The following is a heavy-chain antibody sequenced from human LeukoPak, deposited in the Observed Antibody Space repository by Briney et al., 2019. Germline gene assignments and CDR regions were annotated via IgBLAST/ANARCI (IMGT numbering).Heavy chain of an antibody. CDR2: ISAYNGNT. J-gene: IGHJ4*02. CDR1: GCTFPSYG. CDR3: ASDLGIVDTINIDY. D-gene: IGHD5-12*01. V-gene: IGHV1-18*01. Sequence: ASVKVSCKAAGCTFPSYGISWGRQAPGQELECMGWISAYNGNTNYSQKLHGRVTMTTDTSTSTAYMELRSLRAEDTAVYNSASDLGIVDTINIDYWGQGTLLTVSS.